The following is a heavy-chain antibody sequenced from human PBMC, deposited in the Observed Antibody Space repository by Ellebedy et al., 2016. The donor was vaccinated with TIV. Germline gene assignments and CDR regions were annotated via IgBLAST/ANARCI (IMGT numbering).Heavy chain of an antibody. J-gene: IGHJ6*02. CDR2: IYSGGST. D-gene: IGHD2-21*02. Sequence: PGGSLRLSCAASGFTVSSNYMSWVRQAPGKGLEWVSVIYSGGSTSYADSVKGRFTISRDNSKNTLYLQMNSLRAEDTAVYYRARDWSDWGDQRKYYGMDVWGQGTTVTVSS. V-gene: IGHV3-66*01. CDR3: ARDWSDWGDQRKYYGMDV. CDR1: GFTVSSNY.